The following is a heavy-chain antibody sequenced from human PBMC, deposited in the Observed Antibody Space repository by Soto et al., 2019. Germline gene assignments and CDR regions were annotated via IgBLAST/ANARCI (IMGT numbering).Heavy chain of an antibody. CDR2: IIPIFGTA. CDR1: GGTFSSYA. D-gene: IGHD2-2*01. J-gene: IGHJ6*02. CDR3: ARELLPAASYYYYGMDV. Sequence: QVQLVQSGAEVKKTGSSVKVSCKASGGTFSSYAISWVRQAPGQGLEWMGGIIPIFGTANYAQKFQGRVTITADESTSAAYMELSSLRSEDTAVYYCARELLPAASYYYYGMDVWGQGTTVTVSS. V-gene: IGHV1-69*01.